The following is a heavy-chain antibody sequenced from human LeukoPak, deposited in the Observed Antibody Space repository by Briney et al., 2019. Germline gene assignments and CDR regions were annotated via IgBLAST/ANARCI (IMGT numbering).Heavy chain of an antibody. J-gene: IGHJ5*02. V-gene: IGHV3-21*01. CDR3: ARWANWNHDH. Sequence: GGSLRLSCAVSGFTFSSYSMNWVRQAPGKGLEWVSSISSSSSYIYYADSVKGRFTISRDNAKNSLYLQMNSLRAEDTAVYYCARWANWNHDHWGQGTLVTVSS. CDR2: ISSSSSYI. D-gene: IGHD1-1*01. CDR1: GFTFSSYS.